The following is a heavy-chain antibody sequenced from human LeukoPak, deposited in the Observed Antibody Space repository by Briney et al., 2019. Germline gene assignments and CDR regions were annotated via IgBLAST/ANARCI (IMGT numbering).Heavy chain of an antibody. V-gene: IGHV4-34*01. Sequence: PSETLSLTCAVYGGSFSGYYWSWIHQPPGKGLEWIGVINHSGSTNYNPSLKSRVTISVDTSKNQFSLKLSSVTAADTALYYCARSELSCSGGSCPTRYAFDIWGQGTVVTASS. D-gene: IGHD2-15*01. CDR2: INHSGST. J-gene: IGHJ3*02. CDR3: ARSELSCSGGSCPTRYAFDI. CDR1: GGSFSGYY.